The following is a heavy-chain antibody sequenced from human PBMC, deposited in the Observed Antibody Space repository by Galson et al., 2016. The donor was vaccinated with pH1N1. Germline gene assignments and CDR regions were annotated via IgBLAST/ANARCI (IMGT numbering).Heavy chain of an antibody. Sequence: QSGAEVKKSGESLKISCEASGYTFTDYWIGWVRQTPGTGLEWIGIIYPRDSDTRYRPSFQGPVTFSADESISSAYLVEQPEGLGQRHLYCAREDPSCFYSHWGQGTLVTVSS. V-gene: IGHV5-51*01. CDR2: IYPRDSDT. CDR1: GYTFTDYW. D-gene: IGHD3-22*01. CDR3: AREDPSCFYSH. J-gene: IGHJ4*02.